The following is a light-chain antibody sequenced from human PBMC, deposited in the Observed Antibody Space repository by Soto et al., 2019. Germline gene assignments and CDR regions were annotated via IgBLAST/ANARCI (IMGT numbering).Light chain of an antibody. J-gene: IGLJ1*01. CDR2: EVS. Sequence: LAQPASVSGSPGQSITISCTGSSNDIGAYKYVSWYQQYPGKAPKLIIFEVSNRPSGVSNRFSGSKSGNTASLTIAGLQAEDEADYHCSSYTTGSTLYVFGGGTKVTVL. CDR1: SNDIGAYKY. V-gene: IGLV2-14*01. CDR3: SSYTTGSTLYV.